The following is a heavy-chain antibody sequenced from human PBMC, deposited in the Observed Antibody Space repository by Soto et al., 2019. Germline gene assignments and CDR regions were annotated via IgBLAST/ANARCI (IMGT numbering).Heavy chain of an antibody. V-gene: IGHV4-39*07. CDR2: TYSSGGA. Sequence: LQESGPGLVKPSETLSLTCSISGGSINGNNYSWGWIRQPPGRGLEWIGNTYSSGGAYYDPSFKCRASISVASSKRQVFLKLTSVTAADTAIYYCARTRGSAVYFYLYGLGVWGHGTTVTVSS. CDR1: GGSINGNNYS. CDR3: ARTRGSAVYFYLYGLGV. J-gene: IGHJ6*02. D-gene: IGHD3-10*01.